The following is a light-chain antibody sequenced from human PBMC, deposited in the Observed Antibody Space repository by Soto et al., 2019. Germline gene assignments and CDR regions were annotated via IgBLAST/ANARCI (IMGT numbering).Light chain of an antibody. CDR3: QQYKKWPRT. Sequence: DIVLTQSPRTLALSPGERATLSCRASQSVSSNVAWYQQKPGQAPRLLIYDASTRATGIPARFSGSGSGTEFTLTISSLQSEDVAVYYCQQYKKWPRTFGHGTKVDI. V-gene: IGKV3-15*01. CDR2: DAS. CDR1: QSVSSN. J-gene: IGKJ1*01.